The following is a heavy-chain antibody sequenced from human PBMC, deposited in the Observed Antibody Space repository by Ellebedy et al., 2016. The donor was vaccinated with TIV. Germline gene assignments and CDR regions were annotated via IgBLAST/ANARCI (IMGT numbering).Heavy chain of an antibody. Sequence: GESLKISCAASGFNFRSYWMTSVRQAPGKGLEWVAKIRQEGDEIYYVESVKGRFTISSDNAKNSLFLQMNSLRVEDTAVYYCARRASYGDYAVQVNPWFDPWGQGTLVTVSS. CDR2: IRQEGDEI. V-gene: IGHV3-7*01. D-gene: IGHD4-17*01. CDR1: GFNFRSYW. J-gene: IGHJ5*02. CDR3: ARRASYGDYAVQVNPWFDP.